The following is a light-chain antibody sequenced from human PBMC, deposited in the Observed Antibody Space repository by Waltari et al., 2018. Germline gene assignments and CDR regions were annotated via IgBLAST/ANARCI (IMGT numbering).Light chain of an antibody. CDR2: AAS. Sequence: DIKMTQSQSSLSASVGDRVTITCRASQSITIYLNWYQHKPGKAPKLLIYAASSLQGGVPTRFSGSGSRTDFNLTISTLQPEDFATYYCQQSYSALTFGGGTKVEIK. J-gene: IGKJ4*01. V-gene: IGKV1-39*01. CDR3: QQSYSALT. CDR1: QSITIY.